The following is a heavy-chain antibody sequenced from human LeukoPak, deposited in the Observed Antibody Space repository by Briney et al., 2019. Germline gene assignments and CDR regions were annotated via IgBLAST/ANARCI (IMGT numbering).Heavy chain of an antibody. CDR3: AREMDDILTRYFDY. CDR1: GGSISSSNW. CDR2: IYHSGST. V-gene: IGHV4-4*02. D-gene: IGHD3-9*01. J-gene: IGHJ4*02. Sequence: SGTLSLTCAVSGGSISSSNWWSWVRPTPGKGLEWIGEIYHSGSTNYNPSLKRRVTISVDKSKNQFSLKLSSVTAADTAVHYCAREMDDILTRYFDYWGQGTLVTVSS.